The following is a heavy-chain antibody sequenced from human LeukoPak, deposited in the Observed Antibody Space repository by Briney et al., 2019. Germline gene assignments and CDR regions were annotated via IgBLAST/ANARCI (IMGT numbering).Heavy chain of an antibody. V-gene: IGHV3-23*01. CDR1: GFIFSNYA. Sequence: GGSLRLSCAASGFIFSNYAMGWVRQAPGKGLEWISGITGSGGSPYYADSAKGRFTISRDNSKNTLFLQMMGLRVEDTAVYYCTRRNDFRSGPYWGQGTLVTVAS. J-gene: IGHJ4*02. CDR3: TRRNDFRSGPY. CDR2: ITGSGGSP. D-gene: IGHD3-3*01.